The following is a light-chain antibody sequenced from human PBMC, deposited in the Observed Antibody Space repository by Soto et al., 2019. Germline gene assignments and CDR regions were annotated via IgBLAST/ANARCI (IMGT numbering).Light chain of an antibody. CDR2: DAS. Sequence: EIVLTQSPATLSLSPGERATLSCRASQSVGFYLGWYQQRPGQPPRLLIYDASNRASGVPDRFSGSGSGTDFTLTISRLEPEDFAVYYCQQYGSSPETFGQGTKVEIK. CDR1: QSVGFY. V-gene: IGKV3-20*01. J-gene: IGKJ1*01. CDR3: QQYGSSPET.